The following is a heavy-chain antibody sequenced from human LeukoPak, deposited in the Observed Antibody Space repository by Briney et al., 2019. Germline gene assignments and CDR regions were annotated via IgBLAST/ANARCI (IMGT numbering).Heavy chain of an antibody. CDR1: GFTFSSYA. CDR3: ARVTYYDFWSGYYMAYYYYMDV. CDR2: ISYDGSNK. Sequence: GGSLRLSCAASGFTFSSYAMHWVRQAPGKGLEWVAVISYDGSNKYYADSVKGRFTISRDNAKSSLYLQMNSLRAEDTAVYYCARVTYYDFWSGYYMAYYYYMDVWGKGTTVTISS. J-gene: IGHJ6*03. D-gene: IGHD3-3*01. V-gene: IGHV3-30*04.